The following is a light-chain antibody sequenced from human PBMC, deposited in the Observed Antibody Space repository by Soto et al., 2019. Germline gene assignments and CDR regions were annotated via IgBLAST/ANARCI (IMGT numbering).Light chain of an antibody. CDR2: GAS. Sequence: DIQMTQSPASLSSYLLDIVTITCRASQSISIYLNWYQLKPGKAPNLLMYGASYLKSGVPTRFSGSGSGTDFTLTISSLQPEDFAIYYCQQTYTTPEITFGQGTRLEN. V-gene: IGKV1-39*01. CDR1: QSISIY. J-gene: IGKJ5*01. CDR3: QQTYTTPEIT.